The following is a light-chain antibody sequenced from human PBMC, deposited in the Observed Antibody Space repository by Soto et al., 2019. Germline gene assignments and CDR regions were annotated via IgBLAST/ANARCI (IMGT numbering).Light chain of an antibody. CDR2: GAS. V-gene: IGKV3-20*01. CDR3: QLYRTSLFT. CDR1: QSVSSY. J-gene: IGKJ5*01. Sequence: EVVLTQSPDTLSLSPGERATLSCRASQSVSSYLAWYQQKPGQAPRLLIYGASSRATGIPDRFSGSGYGTDFTLTISRLEPEDFAVYYCQLYRTSLFTFAQGTRLEIK.